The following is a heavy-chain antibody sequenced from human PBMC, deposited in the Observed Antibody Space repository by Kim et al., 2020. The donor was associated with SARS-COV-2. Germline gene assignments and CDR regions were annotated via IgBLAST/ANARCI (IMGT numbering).Heavy chain of an antibody. CDR3: AAPDRATMPNGIDY. Sequence: SVKVSCKASGGTFSSYAISWVRQAPGQGLEWMGGIIPIFGTANYAQKFQGRVTITADESTSTAYMELSSLRSEDTAVYYCAAPDRATMPNGIDYWGQGTLVTVSS. J-gene: IGHJ4*02. CDR2: IIPIFGTA. V-gene: IGHV1-69*13. CDR1: GGTFSSYA. D-gene: IGHD5-12*01.